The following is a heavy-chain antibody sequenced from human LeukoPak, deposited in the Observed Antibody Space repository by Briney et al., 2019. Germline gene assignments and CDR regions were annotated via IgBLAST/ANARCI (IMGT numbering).Heavy chain of an antibody. J-gene: IGHJ4*02. V-gene: IGHV1-69*13. Sequence: ASVKVSCKASGGTVSSYAISWVRQAPGQGLEWMGGIIPIFGTANYAQKFQGRVTITADESTSTAYMELSSLRSEDTAVYYCARRDYYDSSGGFDYWGQGTLVTVSS. CDR3: ARRDYYDSSGGFDY. CDR1: GGTVSSYA. D-gene: IGHD3-22*01. CDR2: IIPIFGTA.